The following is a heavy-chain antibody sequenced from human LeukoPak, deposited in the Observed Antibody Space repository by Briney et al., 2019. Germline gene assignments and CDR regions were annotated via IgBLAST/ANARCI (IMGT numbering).Heavy chain of an antibody. CDR2: IYYTGNT. V-gene: IGHV4-39*01. CDR3: ARLDSTAGDDY. CDR1: GASISGSSYS. J-gene: IGHJ4*02. Sequence: SETLSLTCTVSGASISGSSYSWGRIRQPPGKGLEWIGSIYYTGNTYYTPSLKSRVTISVDTSKNQFSLKLSSVTAADTAVFYCARLDSTAGDDYWGQGTLVTVSS. D-gene: IGHD2-21*02.